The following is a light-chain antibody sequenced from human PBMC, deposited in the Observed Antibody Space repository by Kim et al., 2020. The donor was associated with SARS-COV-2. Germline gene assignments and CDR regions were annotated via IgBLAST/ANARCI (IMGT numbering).Light chain of an antibody. V-gene: IGLV7-43*01. Sequence: PGETGTVTCASSTGAVRSGYYARWFQQKPGQAPRTLIYRTTSPHSWTPARFSGCLLGDKADLTISGVQPEDEAEYYCRLLYTSTWVFGGGTKLTVL. J-gene: IGLJ3*02. CDR2: RTT. CDR3: RLLYTSTWV. CDR1: TGAVRSGYY.